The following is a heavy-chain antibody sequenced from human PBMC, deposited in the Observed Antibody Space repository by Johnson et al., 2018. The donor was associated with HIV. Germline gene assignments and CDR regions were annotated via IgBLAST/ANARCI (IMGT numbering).Heavy chain of an antibody. CDR1: GFTVSSNY. CDR3: ASVVVGPTPGAFDI. CDR2: IYSGGST. D-gene: IGHD1-26*01. Sequence: VQLVESGGGLVQPGGSLRLSCAASGFTVSSNYMSWVRQPPGKGLEWVSVIYSGGSTHYADSVTGRFTISRDNSKNTLYLQMNSLRAEDTAVYSCASVVVGPTPGAFDIWGQGTMVTVSS. V-gene: IGHV3-66*01. J-gene: IGHJ3*02.